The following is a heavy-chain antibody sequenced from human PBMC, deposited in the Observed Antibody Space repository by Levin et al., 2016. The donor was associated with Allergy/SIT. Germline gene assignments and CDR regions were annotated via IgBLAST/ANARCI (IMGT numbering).Heavy chain of an antibody. V-gene: IGHV4-61*02. D-gene: IGHD6-6*01. CDR2: IYTSGST. J-gene: IGHJ6*03. Sequence: WIRQPPGKGLEWIGRIYTSGSTNYNPSLKSRVTISVDTSKNQFSLKLSSVTAADTAVYYCARSIAARNYYYYYMDVWGKGTTVTVSS. CDR3: ARSIAARNYYYYYMDV.